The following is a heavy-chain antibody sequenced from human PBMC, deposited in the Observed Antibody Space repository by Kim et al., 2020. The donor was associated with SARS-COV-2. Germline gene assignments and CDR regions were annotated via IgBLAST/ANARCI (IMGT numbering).Heavy chain of an antibody. J-gene: IGHJ4*02. CDR3: AKPYMGGWGGALWY. Sequence: GGSLRLSCAASGFTFSSYSMNWVRQAPGKGLEWVSAMSVSGGSTYYADSVKGRFTISRDNSRNTLFLQMNSLRAEDTAVYFCAKPYMGGWGGALWYWGQGNPVTVSS. D-gene: IGHD6-19*01. CDR2: MSVSGGST. CDR1: GFTFSSYS. V-gene: IGHV3-23*01.